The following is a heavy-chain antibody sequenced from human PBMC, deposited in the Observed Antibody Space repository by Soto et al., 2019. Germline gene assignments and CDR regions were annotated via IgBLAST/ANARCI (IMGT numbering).Heavy chain of an antibody. V-gene: IGHV4-59*08. J-gene: IGHJ6*02. CDR1: GGSTDGHN. D-gene: IGHD3-10*01. Sequence: QVQLHESGPGLVKPSETLSLTCTVSGGSTDGHNCAWIRQTPGKALEWIGYAYSTGVSGYNPSLKDRVILSMDGSKSQFSGQMTPLTAADTAVYYCVRQGIGNLHGLVDTWGRGTTVTVSS. CDR2: AYSTGVS. CDR3: VRQGIGNLHGLVDT.